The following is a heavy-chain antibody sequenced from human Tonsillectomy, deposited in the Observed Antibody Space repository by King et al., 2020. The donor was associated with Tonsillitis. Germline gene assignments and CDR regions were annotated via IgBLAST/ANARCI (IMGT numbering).Heavy chain of an antibody. CDR1: GFTFSDYY. D-gene: IGHD3-9*01. V-gene: IGHV3-11*06. J-gene: IGHJ6*01. Sequence: QVQLVESGGGLVKPGGSLRLSCAASGFTFSDYYMSWIRQAPGKGLEWLSYITSNNNYTNYADSVKGRFTISRDNAKNSLYLQMNSLRAEDTAVYYCARSRAYYDLLTGYSHYYDGMDVWGQGTTVTVSP. CDR3: ARSRAYYDLLTGYSHYYDGMDV. CDR2: ITSNNNYT.